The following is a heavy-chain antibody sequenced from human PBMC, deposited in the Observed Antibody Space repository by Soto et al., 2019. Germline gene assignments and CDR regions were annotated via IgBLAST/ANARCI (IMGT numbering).Heavy chain of an antibody. J-gene: IGHJ6*02. CDR3: AREGIAVAGAPLLGYYGMDV. Sequence: LSVTFAISGDSVSSNSAAWNWIRQSPSRCLEWLGRTYYRSKWYNDYAVSVKSRITINPDTSKNQFSLQLNSVTPEDTAVYYCAREGIAVAGAPLLGYYGMDVWGQGTTVTVSS. CDR2: TYYRSKWYN. V-gene: IGHV6-1*01. D-gene: IGHD6-19*01. CDR1: GDSVSSNSAA.